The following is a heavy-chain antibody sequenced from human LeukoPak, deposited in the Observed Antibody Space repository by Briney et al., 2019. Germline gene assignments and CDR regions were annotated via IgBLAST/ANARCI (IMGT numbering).Heavy chain of an antibody. CDR3: ARQASGSSWTPFDY. CDR2: IYYSGST. V-gene: IGHV4-59*08. J-gene: IGHJ4*02. Sequence: SETLSLTCTVSGGSISSYYWSWIRQPPGKGLEWIGYIYYSGSTNYNPSLKSRVTISVDTSKSQFSLKLSSVTAADTAVYYCARQASGSSWTPFDYWGQGTLVTVSS. D-gene: IGHD6-13*01. CDR1: GGSISSYY.